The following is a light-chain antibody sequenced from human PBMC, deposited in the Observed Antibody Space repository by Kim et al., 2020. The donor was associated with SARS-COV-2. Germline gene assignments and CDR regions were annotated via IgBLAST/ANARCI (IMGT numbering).Light chain of an antibody. V-gene: IGLV1-44*01. Sequence: GQGVTICCPGSGPNIGSNTVNWFQQFPGTAPNLLIFSNNRRPAGVPDRFSGSKSGTSASLAVSGLQSEDEADYYCASWDDRLDGRVFGGGTKLTVL. CDR2: SNN. J-gene: IGLJ3*02. CDR1: GPNIGSNT. CDR3: ASWDDRLDGRV.